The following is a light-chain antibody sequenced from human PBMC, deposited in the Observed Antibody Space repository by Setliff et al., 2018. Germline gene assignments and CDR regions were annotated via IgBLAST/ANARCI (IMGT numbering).Light chain of an antibody. J-gene: IGLJ3*02. Sequence: QSALTQPPSASGTPGQTVTISCSGSRSNIGANTVNWFQQRPGTAPKLLIHSSDRRPSGVSDRFSGSDSGTSASLATSGLQSEDEADYYCAAWDDSLSGPVFGGGTKVTVL. V-gene: IGLV1-44*01. CDR3: AAWDDSLSGPV. CDR1: RSNIGANT. CDR2: SSD.